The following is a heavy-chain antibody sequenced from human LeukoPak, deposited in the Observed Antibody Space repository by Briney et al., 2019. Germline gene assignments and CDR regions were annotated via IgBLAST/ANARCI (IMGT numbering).Heavy chain of an antibody. J-gene: IGHJ4*02. Sequence: GSLRLSCAASGFSFSSYSMNWVRQAPGKGLEWVSSITSTSTYINYADSVKGRFTISRDNAKNSLYLQMNSLRAEDTAVYYCSREGPSSTGLDYWGQGTLVTVSS. V-gene: IGHV3-21*01. CDR2: ITSTSTYI. CDR1: GFSFSSYS. D-gene: IGHD4-17*01. CDR3: SREGPSSTGLDY.